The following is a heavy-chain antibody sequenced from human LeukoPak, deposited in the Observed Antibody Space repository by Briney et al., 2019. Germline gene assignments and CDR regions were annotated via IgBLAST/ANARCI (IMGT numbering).Heavy chain of an antibody. V-gene: IGHV3-53*04. CDR1: GFTVSSNY. J-gene: IGHJ4*02. CDR2: IYSGGST. CDR3: TGSYYDSSGYYSYYFDY. Sequence: GGSLRLSCAASGFTVSSNYMSWVRQAPGKGLEWVSVIYSGGSTYYADSVKGRLTISRHNSKNTLYLQMNSLRAEDTAVYYCTGSYYDSSGYYSYYFDYWGQGTLVSVSS. D-gene: IGHD3-22*01.